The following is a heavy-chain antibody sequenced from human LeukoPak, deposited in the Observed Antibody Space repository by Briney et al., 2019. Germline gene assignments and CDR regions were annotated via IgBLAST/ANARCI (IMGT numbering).Heavy chain of an antibody. CDR2: IYYSGST. CDR3: AKDGGFGEYFPFFY. J-gene: IGHJ4*02. V-gene: IGHV4-59*01. CDR1: GGSISSYY. D-gene: IGHD3-10*01. Sequence: SETLSLTCTVSGGSISSYYWSWIRQPPGKGLEWIGYIYYSGSTNYNPSLKSRVTISVDTSKNQFSLKLSSVTAADTAVYYCAKDGGFGEYFPFFYWGQGPLVTVSS.